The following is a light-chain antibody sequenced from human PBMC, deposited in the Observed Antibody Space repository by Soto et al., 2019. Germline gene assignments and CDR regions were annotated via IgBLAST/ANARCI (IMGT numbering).Light chain of an antibody. CDR2: EVS. V-gene: IGLV2-8*01. CDR3: SSYAGSNNLV. J-gene: IGLJ3*02. Sequence: QSALTQPPSASGSPGQSVTISCTGTSSDVGGYNYVSWYQQHPGKAPKLMISEVSKRPSGVPDRFSGSMSGNTASLTVSGLQAEDEADYYCSSYAGSNNLVFGGATKLTVL. CDR1: SSDVGGYNY.